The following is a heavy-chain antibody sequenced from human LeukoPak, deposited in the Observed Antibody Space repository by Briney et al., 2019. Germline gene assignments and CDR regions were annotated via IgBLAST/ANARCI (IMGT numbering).Heavy chain of an antibody. CDR3: ARPGIAAAALSGAFDI. J-gene: IGHJ3*02. Sequence: SETLSLTCAVYGGSFSGYYWSWICQPPGKGLEWIGEINHSGSTNYNPSLKSRVTISVDTSKNQFSLKLSSVTAADTAVYYCARPGIAAAALSGAFDIWGQGTMVTVPS. CDR2: INHSGST. CDR1: GGSFSGYY. V-gene: IGHV4-34*01. D-gene: IGHD6-13*01.